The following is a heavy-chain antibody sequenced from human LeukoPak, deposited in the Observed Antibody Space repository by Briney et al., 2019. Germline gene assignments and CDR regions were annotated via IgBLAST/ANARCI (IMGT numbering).Heavy chain of an antibody. D-gene: IGHD2-15*01. V-gene: IGHV4-39*01. J-gene: IGHJ6*03. CDR1: GGSISSSSYY. CDR2: IYYSGST. CDR3: ARLPPRNYCSGGSCYYYYYMDV. Sequence: SETLSLTCTVSGGSISSSSYYWGWIRQPPGKGLEWIGSIYYSGSTYYNPSLKSRVTISVDTSKNQFSLKLSSVTAADTAVYYCARLPPRNYCSGGSCYYYYYMDVWGKGTTVTVSS.